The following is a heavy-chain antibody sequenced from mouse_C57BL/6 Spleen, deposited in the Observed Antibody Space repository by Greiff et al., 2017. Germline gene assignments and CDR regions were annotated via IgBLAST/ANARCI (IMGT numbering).Heavy chain of an antibody. D-gene: IGHD2-4*01. CDR2: ISYDGSN. J-gene: IGHJ2*01. CDR3: ASHYDSLDY. V-gene: IGHV3-6*01. Sequence: EVKLMESGPGLVKPSQSLSLTCSVTGYSITSGYYWNWIRQFPGNKLEWMGYISYDGSNNYNPSLKNRISITRDTSKNQFFLKLNSVTTEDTATYYCASHYDSLDYWGQGTTLTVSS. CDR1: GYSITSGYY.